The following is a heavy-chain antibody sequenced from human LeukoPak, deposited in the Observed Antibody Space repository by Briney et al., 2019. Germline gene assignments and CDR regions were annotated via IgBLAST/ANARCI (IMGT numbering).Heavy chain of an antibody. D-gene: IGHD4-17*01. V-gene: IGHV1-2*02. CDR2: INPNSGGT. CDR3: ARGTTLTTLPYYYYYMDV. J-gene: IGHJ6*03. CDR1: GYTFTDYY. Sequence: ASVKVSCKASGYTFTDYYLHWVRQAPGQGLEWMGWINPNSGGTNYAQKFQGRVTMTRDTPIGTAYVELSRMRSDDTALYYCARGTTLTTLPYYYYYMDVWGEGTTVTVSS.